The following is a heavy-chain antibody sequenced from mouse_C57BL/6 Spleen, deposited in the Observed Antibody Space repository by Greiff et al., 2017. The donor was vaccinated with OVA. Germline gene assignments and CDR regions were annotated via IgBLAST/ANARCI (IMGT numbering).Heavy chain of an antibody. CDR3: ARQLRLQTGYAMDY. CDR2: IHPNSGST. CDR1: GYTFTSYW. J-gene: IGHJ4*01. D-gene: IGHD3-2*02. Sequence: QVQLQQSGAELVKPGASVKLSCKASGYTFTSYWMHWVKQRPGQGLEWIGMIHPNSGSTNYNEKFKSKATLTVDKSSSTAYMQLSSLTSEDAAVYYCARQLRLQTGYAMDYWGQGTSVTVSS. V-gene: IGHV1-64*01.